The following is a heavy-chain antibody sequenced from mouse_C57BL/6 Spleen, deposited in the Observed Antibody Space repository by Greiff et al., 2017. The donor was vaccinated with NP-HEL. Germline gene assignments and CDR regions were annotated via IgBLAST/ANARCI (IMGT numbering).Heavy chain of an antibody. Sequence: VQLKQSGPELVKPGASVKISCKASGYSFTDYNMNWVKQSNGKSLEWIGVINPNYGTTSYNQKFKGKATLTVAQSSSTAYMQLNSLTSEDSAVYYCARLGDYGSNYFDYWGQGTTLTVSS. CDR2: INPNYGTT. V-gene: IGHV1-39*01. CDR1: GYSFTDYN. D-gene: IGHD1-1*01. J-gene: IGHJ2*01. CDR3: ARLGDYGSNYFDY.